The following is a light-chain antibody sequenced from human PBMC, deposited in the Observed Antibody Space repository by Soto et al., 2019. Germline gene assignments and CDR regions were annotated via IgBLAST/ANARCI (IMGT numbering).Light chain of an antibody. CDR1: QGIRNF. Sequence: DIQMTQSPTSLCASVGDRVTITCRASQGIRNFVAWYQQKPGKAPKLLIYAASTLQSGVPSRFSGSGSGTDFTLTINSLQPEDVATYSCQKYSSVPVFGPGTKVEIK. CDR3: QKYSSVPV. CDR2: AAS. V-gene: IGKV1-27*01. J-gene: IGKJ3*01.